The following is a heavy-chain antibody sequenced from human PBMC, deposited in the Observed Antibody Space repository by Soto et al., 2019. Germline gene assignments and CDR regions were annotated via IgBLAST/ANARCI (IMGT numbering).Heavy chain of an antibody. CDR2: TYYRSKWYN. Sequence: PSHTLTLTCAISGASISSNTAAWHWTRQSPSRGLEWLGRTYYRSKWYNDYAPSVKSRISINPDTSKNQFSLQLSSVTPEDTAVYYCACSKSGFDPWGQGTLVTVSS. CDR1: GASISSNTAA. D-gene: IGHD3-10*02. V-gene: IGHV6-1*01. CDR3: ACSKSGFDP. J-gene: IGHJ5*02.